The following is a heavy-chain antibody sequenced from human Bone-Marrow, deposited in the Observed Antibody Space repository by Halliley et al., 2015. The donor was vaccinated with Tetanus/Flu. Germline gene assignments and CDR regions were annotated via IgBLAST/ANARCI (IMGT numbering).Heavy chain of an antibody. V-gene: IGHV4-61*01. D-gene: IGHD3-16*02. CDR2: IYYSGST. CDR3: AGDFFDSPCYIDY. Sequence: TLSLTCTVSGGSVSSGTYFWSWIRQPPGKGLEWIGGIYYSGSTNYNPSLKSRLTISLDTSKIQFSLRLISVTAADTAVYYCAGDFFDSPCYIDYWGQGTLVSVSS. CDR1: GGSVSSGTYF. J-gene: IGHJ4*02.